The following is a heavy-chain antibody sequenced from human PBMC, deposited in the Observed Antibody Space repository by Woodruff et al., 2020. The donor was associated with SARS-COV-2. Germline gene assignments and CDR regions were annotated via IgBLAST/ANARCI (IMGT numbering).Heavy chain of an antibody. CDR3: AREGEFSNSADHSLYMGSRYDAFDL. Sequence: LQWLTSINTISTNIDYADSVKGRFSISRDNVKNSLFLQMSSLTAEDTAFYYCAREGEFSNSADHSLYMGSRYDAFDLWGQGTMVAVS. D-gene: IGHD6-6*01. J-gene: IGHJ3*01. CDR2: INTISTNI. V-gene: IGHV3-48*01.